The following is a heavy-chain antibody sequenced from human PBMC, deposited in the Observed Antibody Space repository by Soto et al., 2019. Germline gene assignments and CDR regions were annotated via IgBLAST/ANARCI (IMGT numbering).Heavy chain of an antibody. J-gene: IGHJ4*02. V-gene: IGHV4-34*01. D-gene: IGHD1-26*01. CDR3: ARGGGSYYFDY. CDR1: GGSFSGYY. Sequence: PSETLSLTCAVYGGSFSGYYWSWIRQPPGKGLEWIGEINHSGSTNYNPSLKSRVTISVDTSKNQFSLELSSVTAADTAVYYCARGGGSYYFDYWGQGALVTVSS. CDR2: INHSGST.